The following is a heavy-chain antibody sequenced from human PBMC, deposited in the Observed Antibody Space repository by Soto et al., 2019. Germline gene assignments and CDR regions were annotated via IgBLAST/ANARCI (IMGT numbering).Heavy chain of an antibody. CDR3: ARDGGYCSSTSCYTFFDY. CDR1: GYTFTGYY. D-gene: IGHD2-2*02. J-gene: IGHJ4*02. CDR2: INPNSGGT. Sequence: GASVKVSCKASGYTFTGYYMHWVRQAPGQGLEWMGWINPNSGGTNYAQKFQGWVTMTRDTSISTAYMELSRLRSDDTAVYYCARDGGYCSSTSCYTFFDYWGQGTLVTVSS. V-gene: IGHV1-2*04.